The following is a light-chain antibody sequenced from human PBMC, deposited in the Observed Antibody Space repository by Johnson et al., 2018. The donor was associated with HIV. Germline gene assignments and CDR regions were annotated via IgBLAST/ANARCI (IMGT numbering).Light chain of an antibody. CDR2: DNN. CDR3: GTWDNGLITYV. J-gene: IGLJ1*01. CDR1: SSNIGNNY. Sequence: QSVLTQPPSMSAAPGQKVTISCSGSSSNIGNNYVSWYQQLPGTAPKLLIYDNNERPSGIPDRFSGSKSGTSATLGITGLQTGDEADYYCGTWDNGLITYVFGTGTKVTVL. V-gene: IGLV1-51*01.